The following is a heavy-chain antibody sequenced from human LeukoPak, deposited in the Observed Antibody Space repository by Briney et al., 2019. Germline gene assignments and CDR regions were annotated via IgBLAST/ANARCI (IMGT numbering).Heavy chain of an antibody. D-gene: IGHD6-19*01. Sequence: SETLSLTCAVYGGSFSGYYWSRIRQPPGKGLEWIGEINHSGSTNYNPFLKSRVTMSVDTSKNQFSLKLSSVTAADTAVYYCARDKRVAVAGTYIYYYYMDVWGNGTTVSISS. V-gene: IGHV4-34*01. CDR2: INHSGST. J-gene: IGHJ6*03. CDR1: GGSFSGYY. CDR3: ARDKRVAVAGTYIYYYYMDV.